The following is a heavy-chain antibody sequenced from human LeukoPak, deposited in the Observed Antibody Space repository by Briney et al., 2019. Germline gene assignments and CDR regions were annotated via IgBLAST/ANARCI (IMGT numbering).Heavy chain of an antibody. J-gene: IGHJ4*02. D-gene: IGHD2-2*01. V-gene: IGHV3-21*01. CDR3: ARDIRCSSTSCYAIDY. Sequence: GGSLRLSCAASGFTFSSYSMNWVRQAPRKGLEWVSSISSSSSYIYYADSVKGRFTISRDNAKNSLYLQMNSLRAEDTAVYYCARDIRCSSTSCYAIDYWGQGTLVTVSS. CDR2: ISSSSSYI. CDR1: GFTFSSYS.